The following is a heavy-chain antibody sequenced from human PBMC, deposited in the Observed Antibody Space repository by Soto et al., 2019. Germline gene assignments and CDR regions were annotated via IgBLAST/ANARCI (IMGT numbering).Heavy chain of an antibody. CDR2: ISAYNGNT. CDR3: ARDLTGCSGGSYYGSYFDS. V-gene: IGHV1-18*01. J-gene: IGHJ4*02. D-gene: IGHD2-15*01. Sequence: QVQLVQSGAEVKKPGASVKVSCKASGYTFTSYGISWVRQAPGQGLEWMGWISAYNGNTNYAQKLQGRVTMTTDTYTSTAYMGLRSLSSDDKAVYYCARDLTGCSGGSYYGSYFDSWGQGTLVTVSS. CDR1: GYTFTSYG.